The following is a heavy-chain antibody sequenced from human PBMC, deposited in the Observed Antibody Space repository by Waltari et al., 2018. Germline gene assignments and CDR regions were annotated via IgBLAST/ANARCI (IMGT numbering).Heavy chain of an antibody. CDR2: IIPRFTTP. Sequence: QLVQSGAEVKKPGSSVIVSCKASGGTFNSFALSWVRPAPGQGLEWMGGIIPRFTTPTYARQFQGRLTVTADESTSTAYMELNSLRSEDSALYYCATRIPSDHSGSFYYYGMDVWGQGTTVTVSS. CDR3: ATRIPSDHSGSFYYYGMDV. V-gene: IGHV1-69*13. CDR1: GGTFNSFA. J-gene: IGHJ6*02. D-gene: IGHD6-6*01.